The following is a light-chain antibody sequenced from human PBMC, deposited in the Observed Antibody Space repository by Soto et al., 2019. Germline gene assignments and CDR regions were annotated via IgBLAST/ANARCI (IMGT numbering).Light chain of an antibody. CDR1: QSISSW. J-gene: IGKJ1*01. V-gene: IGKV1-12*01. Sequence: DIQMTQSPSFVSASVGDRVTITCRASQSISSWLAWYQQKPGKAPKLLIYAASSLQSDVPSRFIGSGSGTDFTLTISSLQPEDFESYFCPQADSFTWTVGQGTKVEIK. CDR2: AAS. CDR3: PQADSFTWT.